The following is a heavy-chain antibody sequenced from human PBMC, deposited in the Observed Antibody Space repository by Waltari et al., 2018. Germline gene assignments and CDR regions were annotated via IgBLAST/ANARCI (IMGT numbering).Heavy chain of an antibody. CDR2: MKKDGSEK. V-gene: IGHV3-7*01. CDR1: GFTFSNYW. J-gene: IGHJ4*02. D-gene: IGHD6-6*01. CDR3: ARDRYSSSGIDY. Sequence: EVQLVESGGGLVQPGGSLTLSWAASGFTFSNYWMSWVRQAPGKGLEWVANMKKDGSEKYYVDSVKGRFTISRDNAKNSLYLQMNTLRAEDTAVYYCARDRYSSSGIDYWGQGTLVTVSS.